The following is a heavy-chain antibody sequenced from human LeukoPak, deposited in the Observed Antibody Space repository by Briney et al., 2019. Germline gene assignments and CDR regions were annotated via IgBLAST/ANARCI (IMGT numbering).Heavy chain of an antibody. V-gene: IGHV1-3*01. CDR3: ASLRVRGVIIPRIGFDP. CDR1: GYTFTSYA. J-gene: IGHJ5*02. D-gene: IGHD3-10*01. Sequence: GASVKVSCKASGYTFTSYAMHWVRQAPGQRLEWMGWINAGNGNTKYSQKFQGRVTITRDTSASTAYMELSSLRSEDTAVYYCASLRVRGVIIPRIGFDPWGQGTLVTVSS. CDR2: INAGNGNT.